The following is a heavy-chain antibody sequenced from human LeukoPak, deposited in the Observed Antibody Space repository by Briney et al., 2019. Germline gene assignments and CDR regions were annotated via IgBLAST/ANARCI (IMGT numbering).Heavy chain of an antibody. D-gene: IGHD3-10*01. CDR1: GFTFSNYA. CDR2: INGGGGST. CDR3: AIRPDMIRGVIIS. Sequence: TGGSLRLSCAASGFTFSNYAMSWVRQAPGKGLEWVSAINGGGGSTYYADSVKGRFTISRDNSKNTLYLQMNSLRVEDTAVYYCAIRPDMIRGVIISWGQGTLVTVSS. V-gene: IGHV3-23*01. J-gene: IGHJ5*02.